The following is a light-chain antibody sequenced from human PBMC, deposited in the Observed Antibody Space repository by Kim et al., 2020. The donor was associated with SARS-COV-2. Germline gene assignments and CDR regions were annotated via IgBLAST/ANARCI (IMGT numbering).Light chain of an antibody. Sequence: SYELTQPPSVSMSPGQTASIPCSGDKLGDKYACWYQQKPGQSPVLVIYQDSKRPSGIPERFSGSNSGNTATLTISGTQAMDEADYYCQAWDSSTAAVVFGGGTQLTVL. J-gene: IGLJ2*01. CDR2: QDS. CDR3: QAWDSSTAAVV. CDR1: KLGDKY. V-gene: IGLV3-1*01.